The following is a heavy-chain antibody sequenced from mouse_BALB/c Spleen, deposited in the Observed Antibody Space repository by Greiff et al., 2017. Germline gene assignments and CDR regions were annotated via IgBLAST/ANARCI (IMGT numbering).Heavy chain of an antibody. Sequence: QVQLQQPGAELVMPGASVKMSCKASGYTFTDYWIHWVKQRPGQGLEWIGAIDTSDTYTTYNQNFKGKASLTVDESSSTAYMQLSTLTSEDSAVYYCATGKLRLPGFDYWGQGTTLTVSS. CDR1: GYTFTDYW. V-gene: IGHV1-69*01. CDR2: IDTSDTYT. D-gene: IGHD1-1*01. J-gene: IGHJ2*01. CDR3: ATGKLRLPGFDY.